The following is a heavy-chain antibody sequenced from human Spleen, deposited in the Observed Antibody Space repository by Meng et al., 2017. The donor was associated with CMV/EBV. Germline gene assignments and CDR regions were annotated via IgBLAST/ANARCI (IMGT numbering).Heavy chain of an antibody. V-gene: IGHV1-2*02. D-gene: IGHD1-26*01. CDR3: ANGGTYYYYGMDF. J-gene: IGHJ6*02. Sequence: ASVKVSCKASGYNFTGYYMHWVRQAPGQGLEWMGWINPNNGGTNYAQKFQGRVTMTGDTSITTAYMELSRLRSEDTAIYFCANGGTYYYYGMDFWGQGTTVTVSS. CDR1: GYNFTGYY. CDR2: INPNNGGT.